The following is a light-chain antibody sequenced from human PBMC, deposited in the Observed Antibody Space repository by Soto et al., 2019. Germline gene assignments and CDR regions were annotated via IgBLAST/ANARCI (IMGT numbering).Light chain of an antibody. CDR3: HHYGGAPFT. CDR1: ESIISSY. J-gene: IGKJ3*01. CDR2: GAS. Sequence: EIVLTQSPGTLSLSPGERATLSCRASESIISSYLGWYQQKPGQAPSLLIYGASNRATGVPDRFSGSGSGTDFTLTISRLEPEDFAVYYCHHYGGAPFTFGPGTKVDIK. V-gene: IGKV3-20*01.